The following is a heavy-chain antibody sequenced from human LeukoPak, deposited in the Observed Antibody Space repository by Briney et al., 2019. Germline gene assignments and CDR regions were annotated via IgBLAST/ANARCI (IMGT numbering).Heavy chain of an antibody. D-gene: IGHD3-22*01. CDR2: ISGSGGST. Sequence: PGGSLRLSCAASGFTFSRYAMSWVRQAPGKGLEWVSAISGSGGSTYYADSVKGRFTISRDNSKNTLYLQMNSLRAEDTAVYYCAKAPQYYYDSSGDYFDYWGQGTLVTVSS. V-gene: IGHV3-23*01. CDR3: AKAPQYYYDSSGDYFDY. CDR1: GFTFSRYA. J-gene: IGHJ4*02.